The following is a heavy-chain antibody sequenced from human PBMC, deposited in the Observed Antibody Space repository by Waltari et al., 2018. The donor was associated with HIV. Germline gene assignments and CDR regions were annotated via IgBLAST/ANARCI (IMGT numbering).Heavy chain of an antibody. Sequence: QVQLVESGGGLVKPGGSLRLSCAASRFTFSDYYMTWIRQAPGKGLEWVSYISSSGVPIYYAYSVKGRFTISRDNAKNSLYLQVNSVSAEDTAVYYCARRGLRGWYLDLWGRGTLVTVSS. D-gene: IGHD2-15*01. CDR1: RFTFSDYY. V-gene: IGHV3-11*01. CDR2: ISSSGVPI. CDR3: ARRGLRGWYLDL. J-gene: IGHJ2*01.